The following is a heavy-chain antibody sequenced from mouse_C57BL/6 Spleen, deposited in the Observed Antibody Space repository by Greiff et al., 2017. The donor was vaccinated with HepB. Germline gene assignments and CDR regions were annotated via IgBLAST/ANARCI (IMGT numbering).Heavy chain of an antibody. J-gene: IGHJ2*01. Sequence: DVMLVESGGGLVKPGGSLKLSCAASGFTFSSYAMSWVRQTPEKRLEWVATISDGGSYTYYPDNVKGRFTISRDNAKNNLYLQMSHLKSEDTAVYYCAREGANWDFDYWGQGTTLTVSS. V-gene: IGHV5-4*01. D-gene: IGHD4-1*01. CDR1: GFTFSSYA. CDR2: ISDGGSYT. CDR3: AREGANWDFDY.